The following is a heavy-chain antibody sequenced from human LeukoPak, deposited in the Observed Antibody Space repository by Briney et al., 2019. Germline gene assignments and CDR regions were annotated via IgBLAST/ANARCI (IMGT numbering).Heavy chain of an antibody. D-gene: IGHD4-17*01. J-gene: IGHJ4*02. CDR1: GFAFRNSN. CDR3: ARADYGEYGVHY. V-gene: IGHV3-69-1*01. CDR2: ITSDANV. Sequence: GGSLRLSCAASGFAFRNSNLNWFRQAPGEGLEWVSSITSDANVYYADSLKGRISISRDNAKNSLLLQMISLRDEDTAVYYCARADYGEYGVHYWGQGTLVTVSS.